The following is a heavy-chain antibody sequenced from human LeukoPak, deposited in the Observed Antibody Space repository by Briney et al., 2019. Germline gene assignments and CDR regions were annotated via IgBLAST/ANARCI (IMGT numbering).Heavy chain of an antibody. Sequence: GGSLRLSCAASGFTFNTYWMIWVRQAPGKGLGWVANIDQGGSTKYYVDSLKGRFTISRDNAKNSLYLQMNSLRAEDTAVYYCVRDKGGRSGAIYYDAFDVWGQGTMVTV. CDR1: GFTFNTYW. D-gene: IGHD1-26*01. CDR2: IDQGGSTK. J-gene: IGHJ3*01. V-gene: IGHV3-7*01. CDR3: VRDKGGRSGAIYYDAFDV.